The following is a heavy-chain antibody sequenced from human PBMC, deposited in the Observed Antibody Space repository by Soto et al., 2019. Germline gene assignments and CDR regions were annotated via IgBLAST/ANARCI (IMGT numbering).Heavy chain of an antibody. CDR3: ARLRYSSSWFDY. J-gene: IGHJ4*02. V-gene: IGHV5-51*01. D-gene: IGHD6-13*01. Sequence: MPGKGLEWMGIIYPGDSDTRYSPSFQGQVTISADKSISTAYLQWSSLKASDTAMYYCARLRYSSSWFDYWGQGTLVTVSS. CDR2: IYPGDSDT.